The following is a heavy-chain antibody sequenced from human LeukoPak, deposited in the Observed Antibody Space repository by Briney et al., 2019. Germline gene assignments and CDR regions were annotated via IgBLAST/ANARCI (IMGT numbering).Heavy chain of an antibody. CDR3: ARNDYGATLGAFDY. D-gene: IGHD4-17*01. J-gene: IGHJ4*02. CDR2: ISGSGFST. Sequence: WGSLRLSCAASGFTFSSYAMSWVRQAPGKGLAWVSAISGSGFSTYYADSVKGRFTTSRDKSKNTLYLQMNSLRAEDTAVYYCARNDYGATLGAFDYWGQGTLVTVSS. V-gene: IGHV3-23*01. CDR1: GFTFSSYA.